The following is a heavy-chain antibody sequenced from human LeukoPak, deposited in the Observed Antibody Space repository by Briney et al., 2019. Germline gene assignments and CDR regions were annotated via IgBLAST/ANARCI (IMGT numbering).Heavy chain of an antibody. CDR3: XRVXRVGKYYYYMDV. CDR1: GFTFSSYW. J-gene: IGHJ6*03. Sequence: GGSLRLSCAASGFTFSSYWMSWVRQAPGKGLEWVANIKQDGSEKYYVDSVKGRFTISRDNAKNSLYLQMNSLRAEDTAVYYXXRVXRVGKYYYYMDVWGKGTTVTVSS. V-gene: IGHV3-7*01. CDR2: IKQDGSEK. D-gene: IGHD2-15*01.